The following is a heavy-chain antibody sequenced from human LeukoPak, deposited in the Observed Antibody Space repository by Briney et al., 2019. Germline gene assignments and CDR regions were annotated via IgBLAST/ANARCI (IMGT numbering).Heavy chain of an antibody. CDR3: AKGREEDYYDSSDYVY. D-gene: IGHD3-22*01. J-gene: IGHJ4*02. CDR2: INPSGGST. CDR1: GYTFTSYY. V-gene: IGHV1-46*01. Sequence: ASVKVSCKASGYTFTSYYMHWVRQAPGQGLEWMGIINPSGGSTSYAQKFQGRVTMTRDMSTSTVYMELSSLRSEDTAVYYCAKGREEDYYDSSDYVYWGQGTLVTVSS.